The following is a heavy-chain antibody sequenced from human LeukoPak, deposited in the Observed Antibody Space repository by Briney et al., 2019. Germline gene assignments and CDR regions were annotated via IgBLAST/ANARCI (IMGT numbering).Heavy chain of an antibody. CDR2: INHSGST. CDR3: AREHYGSGSYGDAFDI. Sequence: SSETLSLTCAVYGGSFSGYYWSWIRQPPGKGLEWIGEINHSGSTNYNPSLKSRVTISVDTSKNQFSLKLSSVTAADTAVYYCAREHYGSGSYGDAFDIWGQGTMVTVSS. D-gene: IGHD3-10*01. V-gene: IGHV4-34*01. CDR1: GGSFSGYY. J-gene: IGHJ3*02.